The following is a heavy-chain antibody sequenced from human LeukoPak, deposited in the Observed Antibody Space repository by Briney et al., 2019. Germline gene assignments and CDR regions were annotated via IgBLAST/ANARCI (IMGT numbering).Heavy chain of an antibody. CDR1: GGTFSSYA. Sequence: SVKVSCKASGGTFSSYAISWVRQAPGQGLEWLGGIIPIFGTANYAQKFQGRVTITADESTSTAYMELSSLRSEDTAVYYCATSWNALRDYWGQGTLVTVSS. CDR3: ATSWNALRDY. J-gene: IGHJ4*02. D-gene: IGHD1-1*01. CDR2: IIPIFGTA. V-gene: IGHV1-69*01.